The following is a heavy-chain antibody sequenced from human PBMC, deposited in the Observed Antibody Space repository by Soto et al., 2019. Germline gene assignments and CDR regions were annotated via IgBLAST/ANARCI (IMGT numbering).Heavy chain of an antibody. V-gene: IGHV4-59*01. Sequence: SLTCTVSGGSISGYYWSWIRQPPGKGLEWIGYIYYSVSTNYNPSLKSRVTISVDTSKNQFSLKVSSVTAADTAVYYCASYSSGWYDVIYWGQGTLVTVPS. CDR3: ASYSSGWYDVIY. CDR2: IYYSVST. CDR1: GGSISGYY. D-gene: IGHD6-19*01. J-gene: IGHJ4*02.